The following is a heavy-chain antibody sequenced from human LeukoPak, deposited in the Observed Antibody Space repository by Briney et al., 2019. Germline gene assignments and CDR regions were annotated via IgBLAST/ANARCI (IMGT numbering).Heavy chain of an antibody. D-gene: IGHD2-15*01. V-gene: IGHV3-21*01. CDR3: AREEFHCSGGSCYSAGYDY. J-gene: IGHJ4*02. CDR1: GFTFSSYS. CDR2: ISSSSSYI. Sequence: GGSLRLSCAASGFTFSSYSMNWVRQAPGKGLEWVSSISSSSSYIYYADSVKGRFTISRDNAKNSLYLQMNSLRAEDTAVYYCAREEFHCSGGSCYSAGYDYWGRGTLVTVSS.